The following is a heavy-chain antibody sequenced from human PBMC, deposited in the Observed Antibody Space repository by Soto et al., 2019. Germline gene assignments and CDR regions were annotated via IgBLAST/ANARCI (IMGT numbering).Heavy chain of an antibody. V-gene: IGHV4-30-2*01. Sequence: SETLSLTCAVSGGSISSGGYSWSWIRQPPGKGLEWIGYIYHSGSTYYNPSLKSRVTISVDRSKNQFSLKLSSVTAADTAVYYCARGGMYYDILTGYGPPYYFDYWGQGTLVTVSS. D-gene: IGHD3-9*01. CDR3: ARGGMYYDILTGYGPPYYFDY. J-gene: IGHJ4*02. CDR2: IYHSGST. CDR1: GGSISSGGYS.